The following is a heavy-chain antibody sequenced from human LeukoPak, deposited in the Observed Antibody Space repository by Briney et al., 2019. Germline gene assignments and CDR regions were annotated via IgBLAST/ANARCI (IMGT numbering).Heavy chain of an antibody. J-gene: IGHJ4*02. CDR3: ARGGIIAARPPFDY. D-gene: IGHD6-6*01. V-gene: IGHV4-34*01. CDR2: INHSGST. Sequence: SETLSLTCTVSGGSISSYYWSWIRQPPGKGLEWIGEINHSGSTNYNPSLKSRVTISVDTSKNQFSLKLSSVTAADTAVYYCARGGIIAARPPFDYWGQGTLVTVSS. CDR1: GGSISSYY.